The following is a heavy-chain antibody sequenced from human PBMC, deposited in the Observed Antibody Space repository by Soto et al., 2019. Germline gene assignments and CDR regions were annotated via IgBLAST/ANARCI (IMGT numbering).Heavy chain of an antibody. CDR3: ARVDRGWHDY. CDR1: GGSISDYY. CDR2: IFKSGST. Sequence: QVQLQESGPGLVKPSETLSLTCSVSGGSISDYYWSWIRQPPGKGLQWIGYIFKSGSTSYHPSLKSRVTISDDTSKNQLSLKVRSVTAADTAVYYCARVDRGWHDYWGQGTLVTVSS. V-gene: IGHV4-59*01. J-gene: IGHJ4*02. D-gene: IGHD6-19*01.